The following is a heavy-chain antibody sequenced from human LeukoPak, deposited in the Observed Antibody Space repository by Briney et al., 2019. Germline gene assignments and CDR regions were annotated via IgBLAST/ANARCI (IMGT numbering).Heavy chain of an antibody. J-gene: IGHJ4*02. D-gene: IGHD6-6*01. CDR1: GYSISSGYY. V-gene: IGHV4-38-2*01. CDR3: ARRAEYSSSLD. Sequence: SETLSLTCAVSGYSISSGYYWGWTRQPPGKGLEWIGSIYHDGSTYYNPSLKSRVTISVDTSKNQFSLKLSSVTDADTAVYYCARRAEYSSSLDWGQGTLVTVSS. CDR2: IYHDGST.